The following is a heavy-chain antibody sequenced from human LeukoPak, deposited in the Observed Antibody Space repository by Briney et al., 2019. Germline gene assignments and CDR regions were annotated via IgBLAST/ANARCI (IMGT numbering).Heavy chain of an antibody. CDR2: INPNSGGT. CDR1: GYTFTGYY. D-gene: IGHD4-11*01. CDR3: ARVSRYSNYFDY. Sequence: GASVKVSCKASGYTFTGYYMHWVRQAPGQGLEWMGWINPNSGGTNYAQKFQGRVTMTRDTSTSTVYMELSSLRSEDTAVYYCARVSRYSNYFDYWGQGTLVTVSS. V-gene: IGHV1-2*02. J-gene: IGHJ4*02.